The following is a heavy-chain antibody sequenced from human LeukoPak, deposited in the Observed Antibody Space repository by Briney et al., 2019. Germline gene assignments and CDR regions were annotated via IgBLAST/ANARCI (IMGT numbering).Heavy chain of an antibody. V-gene: IGHV3-21*04. CDR1: GVTFSRYS. Sequence: GGSLRLSCAASGVTFSRYSMNWVRQTPGKGPDWVSSISSSSRYIYYADSVKGRFTISRDNAKNSLYLQMNSLRAEDTAVYYCVTRLQPHFDYWGQGTQVTVSS. D-gene: IGHD4-11*01. CDR2: ISSSSRYI. CDR3: VTRLQPHFDY. J-gene: IGHJ4*02.